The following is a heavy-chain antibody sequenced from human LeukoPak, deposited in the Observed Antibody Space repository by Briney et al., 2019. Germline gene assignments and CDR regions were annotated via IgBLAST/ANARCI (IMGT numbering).Heavy chain of an antibody. Sequence: HPGRSLRLSCAASGFTFSSYGMHWVRQAPGKGLEWVAIISYDGSNRYYADSVKGRFTISRDNSKNTLYLQMNSLSAEDTAVYYCAKEHDYGDYGAYWGQGTLVTVSS. CDR3: AKEHDYGDYGAY. CDR1: GFTFSSYG. J-gene: IGHJ4*02. CDR2: ISYDGSNR. D-gene: IGHD4-17*01. V-gene: IGHV3-30*18.